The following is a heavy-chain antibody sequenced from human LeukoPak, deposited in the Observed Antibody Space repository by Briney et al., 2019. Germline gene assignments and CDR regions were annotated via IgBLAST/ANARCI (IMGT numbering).Heavy chain of an antibody. J-gene: IGHJ4*02. Sequence: SVKLSCKASGGTFSSYASSWVRQAPGQGLEWMGGIIPIFGTANYAQKFQGRVTITTDESTSTAYMELSSLRSEDTAVYYCARERLQSPKYYLDYWGQGTLVTVSS. CDR2: IIPIFGTA. D-gene: IGHD5-24*01. CDR1: GGTFSSYA. CDR3: ARERLQSPKYYLDY. V-gene: IGHV1-69*05.